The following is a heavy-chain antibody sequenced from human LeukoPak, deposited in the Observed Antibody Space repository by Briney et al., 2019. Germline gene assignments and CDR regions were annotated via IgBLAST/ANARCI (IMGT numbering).Heavy chain of an antibody. CDR1: GGTFSSYA. Sequence: SVKVSCKASGGTFSSYAISWVRQAPGQGLEWMGGIIPIFGTANYAQKFQGRVTITADESTSTAYMELSSLRSEDTAVYYCARDRGLRDGYSVHGYWGQGTLVTVSS. CDR2: IIPIFGTA. J-gene: IGHJ4*02. CDR3: ARDRGLRDGYSVHGY. V-gene: IGHV1-69*13. D-gene: IGHD5-24*01.